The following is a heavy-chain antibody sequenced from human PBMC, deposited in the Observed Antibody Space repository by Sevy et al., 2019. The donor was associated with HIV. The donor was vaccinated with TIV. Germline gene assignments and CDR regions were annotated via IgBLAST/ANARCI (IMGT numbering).Heavy chain of an antibody. V-gene: IGHV3-53*01. J-gene: IGHJ2*01. CDR2: LFGGAKT. CDR3: VRVRDDYNRYFDV. Sequence: GGSLRLSCAASGFTVIADYFSWVRQAPGKGLEWVSVLFGGAKTDYADSVKGRFTISRENSKNTVYLQMNSLRVEDTSGYYCVRVRDDYNRYFDVWGRGTLVTVSS. D-gene: IGHD4-4*01. CDR1: GFTVIADY.